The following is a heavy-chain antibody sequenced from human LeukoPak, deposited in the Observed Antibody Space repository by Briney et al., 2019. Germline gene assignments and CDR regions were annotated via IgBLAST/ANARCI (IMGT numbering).Heavy chain of an antibody. CDR3: ARGGGIQLWLRNWFDP. CDR2: INPSGGST. CDR1: GYTFTSYY. J-gene: IGHJ5*02. V-gene: IGHV1-46*01. Sequence: GASEKVSCKASGYTFTSYYMHWVRQAPGQGLEWMGIINPSGGSTSYAQKFQGRVTMTRDTSTSTVYMELSSLRSEDTAVYYCARGGGIQLWLRNWFDPWGQGTLVTVSS. D-gene: IGHD5-18*01.